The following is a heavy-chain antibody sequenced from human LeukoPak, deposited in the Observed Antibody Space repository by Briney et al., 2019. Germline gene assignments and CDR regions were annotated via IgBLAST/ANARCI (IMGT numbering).Heavy chain of an antibody. D-gene: IGHD3-10*01. CDR2: IIPIVDTA. V-gene: IGHV1-69*04. CDR3: ARATYYYAPRGYFYMDV. Sequence: SVKVSCKASGGTFSSYAISWVRQAPGQGLERMGRIIPIVDTANYAQKFQGRVTITADKSTSTAYMELSSLRSEDTAVYYCARATYYYAPRGYFYMDVGGKGTTVTVSS. CDR1: GGTFSSYA. J-gene: IGHJ6*03.